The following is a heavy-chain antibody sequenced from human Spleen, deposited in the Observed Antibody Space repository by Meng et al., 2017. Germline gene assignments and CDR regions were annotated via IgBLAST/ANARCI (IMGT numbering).Heavy chain of an antibody. CDR3: ARVSTNYSNRSSHFDY. CDR2: VYSSGTT. D-gene: IGHD4-11*01. Sequence: QLHPQESGPGLVKHSETLSLTCTVPCCSISTSDFYWAWIRQSPGKGLEWIGCVYSSGTTYYNPSLKSRVTISVDTSKNQFSLKLSSVTAADTAVYYCARVSTNYSNRSSHFDYWGQGTLVTVSS. V-gene: IGHV4-39*07. CDR1: CCSISTSDFY. J-gene: IGHJ4*02.